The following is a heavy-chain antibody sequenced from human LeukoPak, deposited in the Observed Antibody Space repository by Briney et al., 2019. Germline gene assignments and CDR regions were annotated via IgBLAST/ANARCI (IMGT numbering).Heavy chain of an antibody. CDR1: GFTLSNYV. CDR2: IGTSGGDI. V-gene: IGHV3-23*01. CDR3: ARDPNWGSGY. D-gene: IGHD7-27*01. Sequence: PGGSLRLSCAASGFTLSNYVMRWVRQAPGKGLEWVSIIGTSGGDIHYADSVKGRFSISRDNSKNTLSLQMNSLRVDDTAVYYCARDPNWGSGYWGQGTLVTVSS. J-gene: IGHJ4*02.